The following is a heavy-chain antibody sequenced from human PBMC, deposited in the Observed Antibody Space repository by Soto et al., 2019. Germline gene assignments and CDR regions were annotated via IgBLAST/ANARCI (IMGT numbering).Heavy chain of an antibody. CDR1: GVSIRSSC. CDR3: TRGSGWHAY. J-gene: IGHJ4*02. D-gene: IGHD6-19*01. CDR2: ICDSGAT. V-gene: IGHV4-59*08. Sequence: SETLSLTCTVSGVSIRSSCWTWIRQPPGEGRDWIGYICDSGATNYSPSLKSRVTISQTTSKSQFSLKLSSVTAADTAIYYCTRGSGWHAYWGQGTLVTVSS.